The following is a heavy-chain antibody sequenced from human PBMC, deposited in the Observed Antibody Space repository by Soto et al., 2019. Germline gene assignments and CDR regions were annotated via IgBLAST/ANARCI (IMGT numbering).Heavy chain of an antibody. D-gene: IGHD3-9*01. CDR3: ASGRGYDILTGYYPYFDY. CDR1: GFTFDDYA. J-gene: IGHJ4*02. CDR2: ISWNSGSI. Sequence: EVQLVESGGGLAQPGRSLRLSCAASGFTFDDYAMHWVRQAPGKGLEWVSGISWNSGSIGYADSVKGRFTISRDNAKKSLYLQMNRLRAEDTALYYCASGRGYDILTGYYPYFDYWGQGTLVTVSS. V-gene: IGHV3-9*01.